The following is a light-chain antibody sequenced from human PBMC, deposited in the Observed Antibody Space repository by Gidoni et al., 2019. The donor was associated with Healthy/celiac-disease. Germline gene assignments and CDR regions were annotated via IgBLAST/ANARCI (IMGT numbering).Light chain of an antibody. J-gene: IGKJ4*01. V-gene: IGKV2-28*01. CDR1: QSLLHSNGYNY. CDR3: MQALQTPLT. CDR2: LGS. Sequence: DIVMTQSPRSLPVTPGEPASISCRSSQSLLHSNGYNYLDWYLQKPGQSPQLLIYLGSNRASGVPDRFSGSGSGTDFTLKISRVEAEDFGVYYCMQALQTPLTFGGGTKVEIK.